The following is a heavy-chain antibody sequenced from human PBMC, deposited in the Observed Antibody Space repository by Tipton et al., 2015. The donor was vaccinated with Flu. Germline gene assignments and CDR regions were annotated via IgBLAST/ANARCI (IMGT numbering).Heavy chain of an antibody. J-gene: IGHJ6*02. V-gene: IGHV4-34*01. Sequence: TLSLTCAVYGGSFSGYYWSWIRQPPGKGLEWIGEINHSGSTNYNPSLKSRVTISVDTSKNQFYLKLSSVTAADTAVYYCASNAGLSGGSYYYYYGMDVWGQGTTVTVSS. CDR2: INHSGST. CDR1: GGSFSGYY. CDR3: ASNAGLSGGSYYYYYGMDV. D-gene: IGHD2-15*01.